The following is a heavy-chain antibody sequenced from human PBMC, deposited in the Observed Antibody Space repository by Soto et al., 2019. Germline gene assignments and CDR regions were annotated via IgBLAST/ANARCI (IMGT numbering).Heavy chain of an antibody. J-gene: IGHJ6*02. V-gene: IGHV3-7*05. CDR3: ARDLPNYYDISGYYSPQDYYYYGMDV. CDR2: IKQDGSEK. CDR1: GFTFSSYW. Sequence: GGSLRLSCAASGFTFSSYWMSWVRQAPGKGLEWAANIKQDGSEKYYVDSVKGRFTISRDNAKNSLYLKMNSLRAEDTAVYYCARDLPNYYDISGYYSPQDYYYYGMDVWGQGTTVTSP. D-gene: IGHD3-22*01.